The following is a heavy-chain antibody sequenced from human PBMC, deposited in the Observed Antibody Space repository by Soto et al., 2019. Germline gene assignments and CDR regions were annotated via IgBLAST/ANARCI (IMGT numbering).Heavy chain of an antibody. CDR2: IYHSGST. CDR3: ARATHNLRGYFDY. Sequence: SETLSLTCAVSGGSISSGGYSWSWIRQPPGKGLEWIGYIYHSGSTYYNPSLKSRVTISVDRSKNQFSLKLSSVTAADTAVYYGARATHNLRGYFDYWGQGTLVTVSS. D-gene: IGHD1-1*01. V-gene: IGHV4-30-2*01. CDR1: GGSISSGGYS. J-gene: IGHJ4*02.